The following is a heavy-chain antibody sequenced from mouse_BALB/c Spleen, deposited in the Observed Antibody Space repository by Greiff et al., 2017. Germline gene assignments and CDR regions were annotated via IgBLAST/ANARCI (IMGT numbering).Heavy chain of an antibody. CDR2: INSNGGST. J-gene: IGHJ4*01. D-gene: IGHD2-4*01. Sequence: EVQGVESGGGLVKLGGSLKLSCAASGFTFSSYYMSWVRQTPEKRLELVAAINSNGGSTYYPDTVKGRFTISRDNAKNTLYLQMSSLKSEDTALYYCASHYDYDNYAMDYWGQGTSVTVSS. CDR3: ASHYDYDNYAMDY. CDR1: GFTFSSYY. V-gene: IGHV5-6-2*01.